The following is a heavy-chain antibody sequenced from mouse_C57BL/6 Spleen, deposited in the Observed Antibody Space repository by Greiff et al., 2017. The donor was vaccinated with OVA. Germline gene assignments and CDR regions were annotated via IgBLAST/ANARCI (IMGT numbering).Heavy chain of an antibody. J-gene: IGHJ1*03. CDR1: GFTFSDYG. D-gene: IGHD2-12*01. Sequence: VKLVESGGGLVKPGGSLKLSCAASGFTFSDYGMHWVRQAPEKGLEWVAYISSGSSTIYYADTVKGRFTISRDNAKNTLFLQMTSLRSEDTAMYYCARGATIWYFDVWGTGTTVTVSS. CDR2: ISSGSSTI. V-gene: IGHV5-17*01. CDR3: ARGATIWYFDV.